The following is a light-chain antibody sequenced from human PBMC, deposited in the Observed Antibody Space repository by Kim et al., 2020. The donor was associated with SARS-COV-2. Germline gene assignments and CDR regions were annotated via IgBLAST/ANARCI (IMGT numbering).Light chain of an antibody. Sequence: GKTVTISGTRSSGSIATNYVQGYQQRPGSAPTTVIYEDNQSPSGVPDRFSGSIDSSSNSASLTISGLKTEDEADYYCQSYDSSNWVFGGGTQLTVL. CDR1: SGSIATNY. CDR2: EDN. CDR3: QSYDSSNWV. J-gene: IGLJ3*02. V-gene: IGLV6-57*03.